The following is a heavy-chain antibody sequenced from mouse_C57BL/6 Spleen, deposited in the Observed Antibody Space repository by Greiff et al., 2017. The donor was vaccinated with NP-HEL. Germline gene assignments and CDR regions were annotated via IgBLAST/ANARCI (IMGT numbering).Heavy chain of an antibody. CDR3: TTGYGYDLSYAMDY. J-gene: IGHJ4*01. D-gene: IGHD2-2*01. V-gene: IGHV14-4*01. CDR1: GFNIKDDY. Sequence: EVKLVESGAELVRPGASVKLSCTASGFNIKDDYMHWVKQRPEQGLEWIGWIDPENGDTEYASKFQGKATITADTSSNTAYLQLSSLTSEDTAVYYCTTGYGYDLSYAMDYWGQGTSVTVSS. CDR2: IDPENGDT.